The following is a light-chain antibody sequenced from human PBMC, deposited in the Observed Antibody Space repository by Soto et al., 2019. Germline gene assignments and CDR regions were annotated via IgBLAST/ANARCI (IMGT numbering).Light chain of an antibody. V-gene: IGKV3-20*01. CDR2: GAS. CDR1: QSLITRY. Sequence: EIVLTQSPGTLSLFPGERATRSCRASQSLITRYLAWYQQKPGQAPRLLIYGASSRATGIPDRFSGSGSGTDFTLTISRLEPEDFAVYSCQQYGTSPTFGQGTRLEIK. J-gene: IGKJ5*01. CDR3: QQYGTSPT.